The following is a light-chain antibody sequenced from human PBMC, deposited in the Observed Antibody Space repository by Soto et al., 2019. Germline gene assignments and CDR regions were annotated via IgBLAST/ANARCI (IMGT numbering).Light chain of an antibody. CDR1: QSISSW. CDR2: KSS. V-gene: IGKV1-5*03. CDR3: QQYNSYSPT. Sequence: DIPMTQSPSTLSASVGDRVTITCRASQSISSWLAWYQQKPGKAPKLLIYKSSSLESGVPSRFSGSGSGTECTRTISSLQPDDFATYYCQQYNSYSPTFGQGTKVEIK. J-gene: IGKJ1*01.